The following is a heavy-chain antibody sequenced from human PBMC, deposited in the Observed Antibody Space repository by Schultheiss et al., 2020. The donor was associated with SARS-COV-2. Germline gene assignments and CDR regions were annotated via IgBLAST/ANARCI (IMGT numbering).Heavy chain of an antibody. D-gene: IGHD3-9*01. CDR2: IYYSGST. V-gene: IGHV4-31*03. Sequence: SQTLSLTCPVSGGSISSYYWSWIRQHPGKGLEWIGYIYYSGSTYYNPSLKSRVTISVDTSKNQFSLQLNSVTPEDTAVYYCARELSLDWWVGYYYGMDVWGQGTTVAVSS. J-gene: IGHJ6*02. CDR3: ARELSLDWWVGYYYGMDV. CDR1: GGSISSYY.